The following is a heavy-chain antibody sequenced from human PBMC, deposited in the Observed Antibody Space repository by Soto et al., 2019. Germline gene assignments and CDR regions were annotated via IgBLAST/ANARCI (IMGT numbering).Heavy chain of an antibody. CDR3: ARDPSTTGYYGLDV. CDR1: GFTVKSYQ. V-gene: IGHV3-53*01. Sequence: EVQLVESGGGFIQPGGSLRLSCAASGFTVKSYQMNWVRQAPGKGLEWLSVIYSGGVAYYAASVKGRFTITRDISRNTVDLQMNSLTAEDTAKYYWARDPSTTGYYGLDVWGQGTTVTVSS. J-gene: IGHJ6*02. D-gene: IGHD6-13*01. CDR2: IYSGGVA.